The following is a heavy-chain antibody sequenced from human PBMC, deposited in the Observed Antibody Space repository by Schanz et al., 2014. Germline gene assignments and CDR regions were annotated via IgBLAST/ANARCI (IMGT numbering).Heavy chain of an antibody. CDR1: GYTFTTYY. D-gene: IGHD5-12*01. V-gene: IGHV1-46*03. CDR2: INPSGGST. J-gene: IGHJ4*02. CDR3: GRRYSRSYIDV. Sequence: QVQLLQSGAEVKKPGASMKVSCKASGYTFTTYYMLWVRQAPGQGLEWMGIINPSGGSTRYGQKFQFRISVTTDTSSSTVCLELTGLRSVDSAVYYCGRRYSRSYIDVWGRGTLITVSS.